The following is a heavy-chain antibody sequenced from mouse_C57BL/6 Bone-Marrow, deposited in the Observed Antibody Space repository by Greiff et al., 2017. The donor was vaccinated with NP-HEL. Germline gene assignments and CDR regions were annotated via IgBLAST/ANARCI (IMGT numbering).Heavy chain of an antibody. J-gene: IGHJ1*03. CDR2: IYPGDGDT. Sequence: QVQLQQSGAELVKPGASVKISCKASGYAFSSYWMNWVKQRPGKGLEWIGQIYPGDGDTNYNGKFKGKATLTADKSSSTAYMQLSSLTSEDSAVYFCAREDYDGWYFDVWGTGTTVTVSS. CDR1: GYAFSSYW. V-gene: IGHV1-80*01. D-gene: IGHD2-4*01. CDR3: AREDYDGWYFDV.